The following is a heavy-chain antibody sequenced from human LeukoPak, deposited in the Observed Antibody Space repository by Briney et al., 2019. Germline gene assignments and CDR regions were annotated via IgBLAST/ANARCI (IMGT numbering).Heavy chain of an antibody. CDR3: ARVVVAAFQH. D-gene: IGHD2-15*01. CDR1: GGSISSGGYY. J-gene: IGHJ1*01. CDR2: IYHSGST. Sequence: SETLSLTCTVSGGSISSGGYYWSWIRQPPGKGLEWIGYIYHSGSTYYNPSLKSRVTISVDKSKNQFSLKLSSVTAADTAVYYCARVVVAAFQHWGQGTLVTVSS. V-gene: IGHV4-30-2*01.